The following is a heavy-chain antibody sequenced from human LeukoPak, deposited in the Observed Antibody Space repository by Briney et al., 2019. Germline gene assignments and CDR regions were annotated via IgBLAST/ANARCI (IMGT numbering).Heavy chain of an antibody. CDR3: VRIRGRNSSSWYGDY. CDR2: IYYDGSNK. V-gene: IGHV3-33*01. Sequence: GGSLRLSCAASGFTFSSYGMHWVRQAPGKGLEWVTLIYYDGSNKYYADSVRGRFTISRDNSKNTLYLQMNSLRAEDTAVYYCVRIRGRNSSSWYGDYWGQGTLVTVSS. D-gene: IGHD6-13*01. J-gene: IGHJ4*02. CDR1: GFTFSSYG.